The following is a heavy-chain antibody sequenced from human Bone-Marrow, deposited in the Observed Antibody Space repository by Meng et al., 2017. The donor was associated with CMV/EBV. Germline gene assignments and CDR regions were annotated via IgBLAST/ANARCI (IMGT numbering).Heavy chain of an antibody. Sequence: GGSLRLSCAASGFTFSSYAVSWVRQAPGKGLEWVSTISGSSGITYYADSVKGRFTISRDISKNTLYLQMNSLRAEDTAVYYCAKDHYYDSSGYDYWGQGTLVTVSS. V-gene: IGHV3-23*01. CDR3: AKDHYYDSSGYDY. D-gene: IGHD3-22*01. J-gene: IGHJ4*02. CDR1: GFTFSSYA. CDR2: ISGSSGIT.